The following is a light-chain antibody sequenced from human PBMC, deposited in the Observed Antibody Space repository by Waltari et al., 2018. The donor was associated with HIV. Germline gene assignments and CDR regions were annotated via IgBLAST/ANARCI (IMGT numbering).Light chain of an antibody. CDR1: QSITSY. CDR2: AAS. CDR3: QQAYNPPLT. V-gene: IGKV1-39*01. J-gene: IGKJ3*01. Sequence: IQLTQSPSSLSASVGDRITITCRASQSITSYLNWYQQRPGKAPSLLIYAASKLQSGVPSRFSGSGLGTDFTLTITSLQPEDSATYYCQQAYNPPLTFGPGTKV.